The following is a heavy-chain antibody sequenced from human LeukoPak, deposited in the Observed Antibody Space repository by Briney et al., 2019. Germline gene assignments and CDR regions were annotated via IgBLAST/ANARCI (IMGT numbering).Heavy chain of an antibody. Sequence: GESLKISCKTSGYSFTSKWIGWVRQMPGKGLEWVGITYPGDSDTRYSPSFQGQVTISADKSISTAYLQWSSLKASDTAMYYCARGGLKYCSSTSCYNYGMDVWGQGTTATVSS. CDR1: GYSFTSKW. D-gene: IGHD2-2*01. CDR2: TYPGDSDT. J-gene: IGHJ6*02. V-gene: IGHV5-51*01. CDR3: ARGGLKYCSSTSCYNYGMDV.